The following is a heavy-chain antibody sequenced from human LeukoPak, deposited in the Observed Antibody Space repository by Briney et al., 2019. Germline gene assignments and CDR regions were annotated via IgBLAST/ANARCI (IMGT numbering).Heavy chain of an antibody. V-gene: IGHV4-59*01. CDR1: GGSISSYY. D-gene: IGHD6-6*01. Sequence: NPSETLSLTCTVSGGSISSYYWSWIRQPPGKGLEWIGCIYYSGSTNYNPSLKSRVTISVDTSKNQFSLKLSSVTAADTAVYHCAGGLAARLRRGSGWFDPWGQGTLVTVSS. CDR3: AGGLAARLRRGSGWFDP. J-gene: IGHJ5*02. CDR2: IYYSGST.